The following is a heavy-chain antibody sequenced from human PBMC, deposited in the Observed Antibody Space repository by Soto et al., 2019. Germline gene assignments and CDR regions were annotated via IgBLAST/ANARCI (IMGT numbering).Heavy chain of an antibody. J-gene: IGHJ6*02. CDR1: GYRFSSFW. D-gene: IGHD5-12*01. CDR2: IYPDESDT. Sequence: GESLKISCKISGYRFSSFWIAWVRQKPGKGLEWMAIIYPDESDTRYSPSFQGQVTISADNSISTAYLQWSSLKASDTAMYYCVRMGFSGGGYLSYYYYGMDIWGQGTTVTVSS. V-gene: IGHV5-51*01. CDR3: VRMGFSGGGYLSYYYYGMDI.